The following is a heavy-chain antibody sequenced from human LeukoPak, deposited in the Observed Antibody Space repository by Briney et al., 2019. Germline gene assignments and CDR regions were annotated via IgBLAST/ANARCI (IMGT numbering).Heavy chain of an antibody. D-gene: IGHD3-16*01. CDR1: GYTFTSYY. V-gene: IGHV1-46*01. J-gene: IGHJ3*02. Sequence: GASVKVSCKASGYTFTSYYMHWVRQAPGQGLEWMGIINPSGGSTSYAQKFQGRVTMTRDTSTSTVYMELSSLRSEDTAVYYCATDGSKYYDYFGGTRSDAFDIWGQGTMVTVSS. CDR3: ATDGSKYYDYFGGTRSDAFDI. CDR2: INPSGGST.